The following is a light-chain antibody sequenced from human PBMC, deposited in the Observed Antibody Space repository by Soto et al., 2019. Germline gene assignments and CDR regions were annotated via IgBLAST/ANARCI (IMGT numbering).Light chain of an antibody. CDR2: EVS. J-gene: IGLJ1*01. CDR1: TRDIAAYNY. CDR3: SSKTSSSSPFV. V-gene: IGLV2-14*01. Sequence: QSVLTQPASVSGSLGQSITISCTGTTRDIAAYNYVSWYKHHPGQAPQLMIYEVSNRPSGVSNRFSGSKSGNTASLTISGLQADDEGDYYCSSKTSSSSPFVFGTGTKVTVL.